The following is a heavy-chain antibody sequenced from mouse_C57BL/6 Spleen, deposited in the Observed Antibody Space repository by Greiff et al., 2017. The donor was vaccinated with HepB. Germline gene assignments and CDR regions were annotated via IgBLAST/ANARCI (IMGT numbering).Heavy chain of an antibody. V-gene: IGHV1-64*01. D-gene: IGHD4-1*02. CDR2: IHPNSGST. Sequence: QVQLQQSGAELVKPGASVKLSCKASGYTFTSYWMHWVKQRPGQGLEWIGMIHPNSGSTNYNEKFKSKATLTVDKSSSTAYMQLSSLTSEDSAVYYCARGQLADWYFDVWGTGTTVTVSS. J-gene: IGHJ1*03. CDR1: GYTFTSYW. CDR3: ARGQLADWYFDV.